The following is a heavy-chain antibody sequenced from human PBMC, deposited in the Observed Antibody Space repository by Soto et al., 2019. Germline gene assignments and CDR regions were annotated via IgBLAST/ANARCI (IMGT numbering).Heavy chain of an antibody. CDR3: AKDLGCSTSCYDGGYYYYGMDV. Sequence: QVQLVESGGGVVQPGRSLRLSCAASGFTFSSYGMHWVRQAPGKGLEWVAVISYDGSNKYYADSVKGRFTISRDNSKNTLYLQMNSLRVEDTAVYYCAKDLGCSTSCYDGGYYYYGMDVWGQGTTVTVSS. J-gene: IGHJ6*02. CDR1: GFTFSSYG. CDR2: ISYDGSNK. V-gene: IGHV3-30*18. D-gene: IGHD2-2*01.